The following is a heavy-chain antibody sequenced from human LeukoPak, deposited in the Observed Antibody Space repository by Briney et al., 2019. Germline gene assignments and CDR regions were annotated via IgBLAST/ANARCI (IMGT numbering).Heavy chain of an antibody. V-gene: IGHV1-8*01. CDR1: GYTFTSHD. Sequence: GASVKVSCKASGYTFTSHDINWVRQPTGQGLEWVGWMSPVSGNTDSAQKFQGRVTMTRDISISTAYLELSGLTSEDTAVYYCARGPIEGFGEPWGQGTLVTVS. J-gene: IGHJ4*02. CDR2: MSPVSGNT. CDR3: ARGPIEGFGEP. D-gene: IGHD3-10*01.